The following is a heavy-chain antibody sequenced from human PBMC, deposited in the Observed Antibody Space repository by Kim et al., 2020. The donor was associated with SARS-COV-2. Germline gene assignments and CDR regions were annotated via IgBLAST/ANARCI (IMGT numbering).Heavy chain of an antibody. CDR2: IYYSGST. Sequence: SETLSLTCTVSGGSISSGGYYWSWIRQHPGKGLEWIGYIYYSGSTYYNPSLKSRVTISVDTSKNQFSLKLSSVTAADTAVYYCARDSQSLVLWFGEPTYYYYYGMDVWGQGTTVTVSS. V-gene: IGHV4-31*03. CDR1: GGSISSGGYY. D-gene: IGHD3-10*01. CDR3: ARDSQSLVLWFGEPTYYYYYGMDV. J-gene: IGHJ6*02.